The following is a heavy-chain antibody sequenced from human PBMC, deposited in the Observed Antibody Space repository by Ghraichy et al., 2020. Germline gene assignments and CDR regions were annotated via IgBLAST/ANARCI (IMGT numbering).Heavy chain of an antibody. V-gene: IGHV3-21*01. D-gene: IGHD6-19*01. CDR3: ARDRGSGWLGAEYFQH. Sequence: GGSLRLSCAASGFTFSTYNMNWVRQAPGKGLEWVSSISSAGTYIYYADSVKGQFTISRDNAKNSLYLQMNSLSAEDTAVYYCARDRGSGWLGAEYFQHWGQGTLVTVSS. J-gene: IGHJ1*01. CDR2: ISSAGTYI. CDR1: GFTFSTYN.